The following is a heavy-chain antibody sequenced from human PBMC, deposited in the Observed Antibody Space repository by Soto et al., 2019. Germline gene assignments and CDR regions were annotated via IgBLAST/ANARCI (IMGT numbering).Heavy chain of an antibody. D-gene: IGHD2-8*02. CDR1: GYSYTGYY. CDR2: INPDSGAT. CDR3: ARGDYGTGGYPFPYFDY. V-gene: IGHV1-2*02. Sequence: HEHLVQSGAEVKRPGASLKVSCKASGYSYTGYYIHWVRQAPGQGLEWMGWINPDSGATNYAQNCQGRVTLTSDTSISTASMDLTSLTSDDTAVYYCARGDYGTGGYPFPYFDYWGQETLVIVSS. J-gene: IGHJ4*02.